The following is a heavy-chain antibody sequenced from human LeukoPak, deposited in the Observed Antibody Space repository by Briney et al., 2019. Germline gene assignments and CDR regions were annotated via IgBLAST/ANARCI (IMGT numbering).Heavy chain of an antibody. CDR1: GYTFTSYG. Sequence: ASVKVSCKASGYTFTSYGISWVRQAPGQGLEWMGWISAYNGNTNYAQKLQGRVTMTTDTSTSTAYMELRSLRSDDTAVYYCAGVGYYGSGRSYFDYWGQGTLVTVSS. V-gene: IGHV1-18*04. CDR3: AGVGYYGSGRSYFDY. J-gene: IGHJ4*02. CDR2: ISAYNGNT. D-gene: IGHD3-10*01.